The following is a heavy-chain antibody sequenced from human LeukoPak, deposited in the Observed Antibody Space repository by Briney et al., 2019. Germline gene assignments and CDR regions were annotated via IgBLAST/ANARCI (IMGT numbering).Heavy chain of an antibody. CDR1: GFTFSGYA. J-gene: IGHJ4*02. Sequence: GGSLRLSCAASGFTFSGYAMSWVRQAPGKGPEYVSVISSSGDKTYYADSVKGRFTISRDNSKSTLYLQMNSLRGEDTAVYYCAKVANRGDILTGYYALDYWGQGTLVTVSS. CDR3: AKVANRGDILTGYYALDY. CDR2: ISSSGDKT. D-gene: IGHD3-9*01. V-gene: IGHV3-23*01.